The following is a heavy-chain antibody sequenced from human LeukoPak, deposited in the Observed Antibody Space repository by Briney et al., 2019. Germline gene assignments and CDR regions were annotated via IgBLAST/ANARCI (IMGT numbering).Heavy chain of an antibody. J-gene: IGHJ4*02. Sequence: PGGSLRLSCAASGFTVSSNYMSWVRQAPGKGLEWVSVICSGGSTYYADSVKGRFTISRDNSKNTLYLQMNSLRAEDTAVYYRAXLLWWENYFDYWGQGTLVTVSS. V-gene: IGHV3-53*01. CDR1: GFTVSSNY. CDR2: ICSGGST. CDR3: AXLLWWENYFDY. D-gene: IGHD2-21*01.